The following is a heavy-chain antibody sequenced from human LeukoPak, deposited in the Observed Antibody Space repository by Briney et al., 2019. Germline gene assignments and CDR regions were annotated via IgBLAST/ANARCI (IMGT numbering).Heavy chain of an antibody. CDR2: ISAYNGNT. V-gene: IGHV1-18*01. J-gene: IGHJ4*02. Sequence: ASVKVSCKASGYTFTSYGISWVRQAPGQGLEWMGWISAYNGNTNYAQKLQGRVTMTTDTSTSTAYMELRSLRSDDTAVYYCARDSCRNHIAARPGGYWGQGTLVTVSS. CDR3: ARDSCRNHIAARPGGY. D-gene: IGHD6-6*01. CDR1: GYTFTSYG.